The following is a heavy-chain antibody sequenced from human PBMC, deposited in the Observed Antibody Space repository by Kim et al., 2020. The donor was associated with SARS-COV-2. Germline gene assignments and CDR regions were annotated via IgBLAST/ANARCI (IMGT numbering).Heavy chain of an antibody. V-gene: IGHV3-30*04. CDR1: GFTFSSYA. CDR3: ARDRGLWFGETPFL. CDR2: ISYDGSNK. J-gene: IGHJ4*02. D-gene: IGHD3-10*01. Sequence: GGSLRLSCAASGFTFSSYAMHWVRQAPGKGLEWVAVISYDGSNKYYADSVKGRFTISRDNSKNTLYLQMNSLRAEDTAVYYCARDRGLWFGETPFLWGQGTLVTVSS.